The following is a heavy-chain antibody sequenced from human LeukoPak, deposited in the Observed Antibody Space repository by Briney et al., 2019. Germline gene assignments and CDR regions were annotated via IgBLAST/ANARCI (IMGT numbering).Heavy chain of an antibody. CDR3: ARDGSPDAFDI. CDR2: IYSGGST. Sequence: GGSLRLSCAASGFNVSSNYMSWVRQGPGKGLEWVSVIYSGGSTYYADSVKGRFTISRHNSKNTLYLQMNSLRAEDTAVYYCARDGSPDAFDIWGQGTLVTVSS. J-gene: IGHJ3*02. V-gene: IGHV3-53*04. D-gene: IGHD1-26*01. CDR1: GFNVSSNY.